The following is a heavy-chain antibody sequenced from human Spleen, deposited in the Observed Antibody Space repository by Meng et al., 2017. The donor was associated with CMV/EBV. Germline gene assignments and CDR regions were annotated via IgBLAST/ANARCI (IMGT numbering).Heavy chain of an antibody. V-gene: IGHV1-2*02. Sequence: ASVKVSCKASGYTFTGYYMHWVRQAPGKGLEWMGWINPYSGGTNYAQKFQGRVTMTRDTSISTAYMELSRLRSDDTAVYYCASLGGGDSSGYYFYYGMDVWGQGTTVTVSS. CDR3: ASLGGGDSSGYYFYYGMDV. J-gene: IGHJ6*02. D-gene: IGHD3-22*01. CDR2: INPYSGGT. CDR1: GYTFTGYY.